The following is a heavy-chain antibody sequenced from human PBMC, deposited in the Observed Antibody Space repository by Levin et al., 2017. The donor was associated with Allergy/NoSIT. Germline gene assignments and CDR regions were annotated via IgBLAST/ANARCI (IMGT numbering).Heavy chain of an antibody. Sequence: GGSLRLSCAASGFTFNNCAMSWVRQAPGKGLEWVSSISGSGGSTYYADSVKGRFTISRDNSKNTVYLEMNGLRAEDTALYYCAKDQIAVPAYQYWGQGTLVTVSS. CDR2: ISGSGGST. CDR1: GFTFNNCA. CDR3: AKDQIAVPAYQY. D-gene: IGHD6-19*01. J-gene: IGHJ4*02. V-gene: IGHV3-23*01.